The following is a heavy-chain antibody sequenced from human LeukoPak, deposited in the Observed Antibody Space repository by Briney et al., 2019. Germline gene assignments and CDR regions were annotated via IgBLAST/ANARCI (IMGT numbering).Heavy chain of an antibody. J-gene: IGHJ4*02. CDR3: AKDLHGDYGISY. Sequence: SQTLSLTCGISGDSVSSSTVIWNWIRQSPSRDLEWLGRTYYRSKWYNDYAESVRSRMTINPDTSKNQVSLQLSSVTPEDTAVYYCAKDLHGDYGISYWGQGTLVTVSS. CDR1: GDSVSSSTVI. D-gene: IGHD4-17*01. CDR2: TYYRSKWYN. V-gene: IGHV6-1*01.